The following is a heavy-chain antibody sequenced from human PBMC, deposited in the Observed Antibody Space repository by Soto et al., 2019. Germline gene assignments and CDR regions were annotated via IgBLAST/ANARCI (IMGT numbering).Heavy chain of an antibody. CDR3: ARHSYSYGVYYFYY. J-gene: IGHJ4*02. CDR1: GGSISNYY. Sequence: QVQLQESGPGLVKPSETLSLTCTVSGGSISNYYWSWIRQPPGKGLEWLGYIYYSGSTKYNPSLKSLVTISVDTSKNQCSLKLSSVTAADTAVYYCARHSYSYGVYYFYYCGQATLVTVSS. D-gene: IGHD5-18*01. CDR2: IYYSGST. V-gene: IGHV4-59*08.